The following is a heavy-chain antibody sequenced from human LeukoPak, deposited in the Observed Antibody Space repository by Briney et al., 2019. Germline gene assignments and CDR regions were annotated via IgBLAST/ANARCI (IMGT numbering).Heavy chain of an antibody. Sequence: GSLTVSCAASGFTFSNAWMSWVRQAPGKGLEWVGRIKSKTVGGTTNYAVHLKGSFTSPRDDSKNTLYLQMDSLKTEDTAVYYCTTSLAYCVGDCYPTRWGQGTLVTVSS. D-gene: IGHD2-21*02. CDR1: GFTFSNAW. CDR3: TTSLAYCVGDCYPTR. J-gene: IGHJ1*01. V-gene: IGHV3-15*01. CDR2: IKSKTVGGTT.